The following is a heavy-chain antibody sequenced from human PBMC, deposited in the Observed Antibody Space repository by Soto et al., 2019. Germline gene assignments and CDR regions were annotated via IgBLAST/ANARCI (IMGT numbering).Heavy chain of an antibody. CDR1: GYIFSNYA. V-gene: IGHV1-3*01. Sequence: ASVKVSCKASGYIFSNYAMHWVRQAPGQSLEWMGWINAGNGNTKYSQNFQGRVTITRDTSASTAYMELSSLRSEDTAVYYCARVVSSGWLSGDDAFDIWGQGTRVTVSS. CDR2: INAGNGNT. D-gene: IGHD6-19*01. CDR3: ARVVSSGWLSGDDAFDI. J-gene: IGHJ3*02.